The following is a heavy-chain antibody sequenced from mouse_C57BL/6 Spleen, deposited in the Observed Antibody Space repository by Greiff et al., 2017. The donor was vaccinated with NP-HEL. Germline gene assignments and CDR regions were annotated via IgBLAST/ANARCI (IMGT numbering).Heavy chain of an antibody. CDR3: ARLNGNSDYFDY. Sequence: EVMLVESGGGLVQPGGSLKLSCAASGFTFSDYGMAWVRQAPRKGPEWVAFISNLAYSIYYADTVTGRFTISRENAKNTLYLEMSSLRSEDTAMYYCARLNGNSDYFDYWGQGTTLTVSS. CDR1: GFTFSDYG. V-gene: IGHV5-15*01. D-gene: IGHD2-1*01. CDR2: ISNLAYSI. J-gene: IGHJ2*01.